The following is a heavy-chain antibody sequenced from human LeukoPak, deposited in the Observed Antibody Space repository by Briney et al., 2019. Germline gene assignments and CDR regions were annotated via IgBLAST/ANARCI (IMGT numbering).Heavy chain of an antibody. V-gene: IGHV5-51*01. CDR1: GYSFTNYW. Sequence: GESLKISCEGSGYSFTNYWIGWVRQMPGKGLEWMGIIYIGDSDTRYSPSFRGQVTISADKSISTVYLQWSSLKASDTAMYYCARSLGGSDHGYFDYWGQGTLVTVSS. CDR3: ARSLGGSDHGYFDY. CDR2: IYIGDSDT. J-gene: IGHJ4*02. D-gene: IGHD1-26*01.